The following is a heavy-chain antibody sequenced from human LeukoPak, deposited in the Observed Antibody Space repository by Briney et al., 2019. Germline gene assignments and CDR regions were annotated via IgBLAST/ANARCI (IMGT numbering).Heavy chain of an antibody. V-gene: IGHV4-39*02. Sequence: SETLSLTCSVSRGSIYSSNYYWGWIRQPPGKGMEWIGSMHYSGTTFYNPSLKSRVTISVDTSKNQLSLKLSSVTAADTAIYYCTRGDFWSAYLFDYWGQGTLVTASS. CDR1: RGSIYSSNYY. CDR3: TRGDFWSAYLFDY. J-gene: IGHJ4*02. D-gene: IGHD3-3*01. CDR2: MHYSGTT.